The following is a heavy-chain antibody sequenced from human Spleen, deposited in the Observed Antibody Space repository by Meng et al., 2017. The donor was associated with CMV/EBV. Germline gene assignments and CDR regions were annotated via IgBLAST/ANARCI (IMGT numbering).Heavy chain of an antibody. V-gene: IGHV1-8*02. CDR1: GGSFSSYA. CDR2: MNPNSGNT. J-gene: IGHJ4*02. Sequence: ASVKVSCKASGGSFSSYAFNWVRQAPGQGLEWMGWMNPNSGNTGYAQKFQGRVTMTRDTSISTAYMELSSLRSEDTAIYYCARGSKDSWGQGTLVTVSS. CDR3: ARGSKDS. D-gene: IGHD4-11*01.